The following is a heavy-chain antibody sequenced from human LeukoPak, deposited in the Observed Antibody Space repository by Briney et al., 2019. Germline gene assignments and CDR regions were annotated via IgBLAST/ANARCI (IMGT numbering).Heavy chain of an antibody. CDR2: INPNSGGI. CDR1: GYTFTGYY. CDR3: ARGDYGGNSNWFDP. V-gene: IGHV1-2*02. Sequence: ASVKVSCKASGYTFTGYYMHWVRQAPGQGLEWMGWINPNSGGINYAQKFQGRVTMTRDTSISTAYMELSRLRSDDTAVYYCARGDYGGNSNWFDPWGQGTLVTVSS. J-gene: IGHJ5*02. D-gene: IGHD4-23*01.